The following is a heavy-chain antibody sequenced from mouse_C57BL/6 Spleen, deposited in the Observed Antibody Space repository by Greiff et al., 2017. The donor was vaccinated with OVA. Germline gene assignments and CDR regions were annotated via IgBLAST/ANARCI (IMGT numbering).Heavy chain of an antibody. D-gene: IGHD5-1*01. CDR1: GYTFTSYW. Sequence: VQLQQPGAELVRPGSSVKLSCKASGYTFTSYWMHWVKQRPIQGLEWIGNIDPSDSETHYNQKFKDKATLTVDKSSSTAYMQLSSLTSEDSAVYDGARGAGGTYWFAYWGQGTLVTVSA. CDR3: ARGAGGTYWFAY. J-gene: IGHJ3*01. CDR2: IDPSDSET. V-gene: IGHV1-52*01.